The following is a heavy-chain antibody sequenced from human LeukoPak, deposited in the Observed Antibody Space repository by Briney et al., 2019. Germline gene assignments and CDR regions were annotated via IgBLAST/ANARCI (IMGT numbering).Heavy chain of an antibody. CDR2: IKEDGSEK. CDR1: GFTFSSYW. Sequence: GGSLRLSCAASGFTFSSYWMSWVRQAPGKGLEWVANIKEDGSEKYYVDSVRGRFTISRDNARNSLYLQMSSLRAEDTAVYYCARDLTLNYYYGMDVWGQGTTVTVSS. V-gene: IGHV3-7*01. J-gene: IGHJ6*02. CDR3: ARDLTLNYYYGMDV.